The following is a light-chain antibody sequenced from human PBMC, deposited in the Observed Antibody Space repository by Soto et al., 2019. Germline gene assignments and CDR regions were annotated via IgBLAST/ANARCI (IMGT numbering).Light chain of an antibody. V-gene: IGLV2-14*01. CDR1: SSDVGGYNY. CDR2: EVS. J-gene: IGLJ1*01. CDR3: SSYRNNILV. Sequence: QSVLTQPASVSGSPGQWITISCTGTSSDVGGYNYVSWYQQHPGKAPKLLIYEVSNRPSGVSDRFSGSKSGNTASLDISGLQPEDEADYYCSSYRNNILVLGTGTKVTVL.